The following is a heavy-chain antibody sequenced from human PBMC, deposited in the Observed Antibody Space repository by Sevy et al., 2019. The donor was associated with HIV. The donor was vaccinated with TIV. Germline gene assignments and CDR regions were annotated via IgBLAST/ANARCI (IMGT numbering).Heavy chain of an antibody. CDR2: IYYSGST. J-gene: IGHJ4*02. D-gene: IGHD3-9*01. Sequence: SETLSLTCGVSGDSINSNDYYWGWIRQPPGKGLEWIGTIYYSGSTYYNPSLKSRVTISVDTSKNQFSLKLTSVTAADTALYYCARHLSLAYYEILTPDSRPFDNWGQGTLVTVSS. CDR3: ARHLSLAYYEILTPDSRPFDN. CDR1: GDSINSNDYY. V-gene: IGHV4-39*01.